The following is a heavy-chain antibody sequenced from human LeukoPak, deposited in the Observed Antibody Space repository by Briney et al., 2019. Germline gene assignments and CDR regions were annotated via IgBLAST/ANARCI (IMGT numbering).Heavy chain of an antibody. Sequence: SETLSLTCSVSGGSITTHYWSWIRQHPGKGLEWIGYVHHTDSPNFNPSLKSRVTISLDTSKNQFSLKLSSVTAADTAVYYCARRTMVRVKYAFDIWGQGTMVTVSS. J-gene: IGHJ3*02. D-gene: IGHD3-10*01. CDR3: ARRTMVRVKYAFDI. V-gene: IGHV4-59*11. CDR1: GGSITTHY. CDR2: VHHTDSP.